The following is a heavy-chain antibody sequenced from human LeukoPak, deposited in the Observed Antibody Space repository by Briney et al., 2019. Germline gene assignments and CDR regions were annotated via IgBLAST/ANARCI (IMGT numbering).Heavy chain of an antibody. D-gene: IGHD3-16*01. CDR1: GFTFSSYT. Sequence: GGSLRPSCAASGFTFSSYTINWVRQAPGKGLEWVSSISGNSHYIYYADSVKGRFTISRDSAKSSLYLQMNSLRAEDTAVYFCARLSSWVFEIWGQGTMVTVSS. J-gene: IGHJ3*02. CDR3: ARLSSWVFEI. V-gene: IGHV3-21*01. CDR2: ISGNSHYI.